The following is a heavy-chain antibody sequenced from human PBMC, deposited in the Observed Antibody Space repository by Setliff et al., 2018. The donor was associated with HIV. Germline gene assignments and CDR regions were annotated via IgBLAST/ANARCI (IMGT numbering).Heavy chain of an antibody. CDR3: ARGYASGYFDIFDN. Sequence: SETLSLTCAVYGGSFNGYYWSWIRQPPGKGLEWIGEINHSGSTNYNPSLKSRVTMSVDTFKNQFSLKLSSVTAADTAVYYCARGYASGYFDIFDNWGQGTLVTVSS. CDR1: GGSFNGYY. V-gene: IGHV4-34*09. CDR2: INHSGST. J-gene: IGHJ4*02. D-gene: IGHD3-9*01.